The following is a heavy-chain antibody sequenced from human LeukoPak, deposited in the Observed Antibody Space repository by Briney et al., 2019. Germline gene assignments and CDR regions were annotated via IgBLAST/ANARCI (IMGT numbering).Heavy chain of an antibody. J-gene: IGHJ4*02. Sequence: GGSLRLSCAASGFTFSSYDMHWVRQAPGKGLEWVSAIGTAGDTYYPGSVKGRFTISRENAKNSLYLQMNSLRAGDTAVYYCARASYSGSYYGRVYYFDYWGQGTLVTVSS. D-gene: IGHD1-26*01. CDR3: ARASYSGSYYGRVYYFDY. V-gene: IGHV3-13*01. CDR1: GFTFSSYD. CDR2: IGTAGDT.